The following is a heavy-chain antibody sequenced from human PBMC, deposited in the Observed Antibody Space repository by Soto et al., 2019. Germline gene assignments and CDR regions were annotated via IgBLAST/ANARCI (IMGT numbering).Heavy chain of an antibody. CDR2: IYSDGNT. V-gene: IGHV3-53*01. J-gene: IGHJ5*02. Sequence: PGGSLRLSCAASGFTSSSYVMSWVRQAPGKGLEWVSIIYSDGNTYYADSVKGRFTISRDNSKNTLNLQMNSLRAEDTAVYFCARGRGNCVVSSCYLRFVPSGQGTLVTVSS. CDR1: GFTSSSYV. CDR3: ARGRGNCVVSSCYLRFVP. D-gene: IGHD2-15*01.